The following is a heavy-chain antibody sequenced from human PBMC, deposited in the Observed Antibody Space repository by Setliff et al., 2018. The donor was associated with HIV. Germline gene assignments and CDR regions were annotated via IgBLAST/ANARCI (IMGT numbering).Heavy chain of an antibody. Sequence: PSETLSLTCAVYGGSFSGYYWSWIRQPPGKGLEWIGEINHSGSTNYNPSLKSRVTISVDTSKNQFSLKLNSVTAADTAVYYCARGARSYFDLWGRGTLVTVSS. J-gene: IGHJ2*01. V-gene: IGHV4-34*01. CDR1: GGSFSGYY. CDR2: INHSGST. CDR3: ARGARSYFDL.